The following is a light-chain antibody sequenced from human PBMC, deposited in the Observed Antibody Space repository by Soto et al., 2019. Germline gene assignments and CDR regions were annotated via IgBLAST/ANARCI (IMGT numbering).Light chain of an antibody. CDR3: CSYAGSSTFLYV. CDR1: SSDVGSYNL. Sequence: QSALTQPASVSGSPGQSITISCTGTSSDVGSYNLVSWYQQHPGNAPKFMIYEVSKRPSGVSNLFSGSKSGNTASLTISGLQAEDEADYYCCSYAGSSTFLYVFGTGTKATVL. J-gene: IGLJ1*01. V-gene: IGLV2-23*02. CDR2: EVS.